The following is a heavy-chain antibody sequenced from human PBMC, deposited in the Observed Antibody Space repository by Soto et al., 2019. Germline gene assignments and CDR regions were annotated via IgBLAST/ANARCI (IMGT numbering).Heavy chain of an antibody. CDR3: ARGERGRYLDIGHVDY. CDR2: INSDGSST. CDR1: GFTFSSYW. Sequence: EVQLVESGGGVVQPGGSLRLSCAASGFTFSSYWMHWVRQAPGKGLVWVSRINSDGSSTSYADSVKGRFTISRDNAKNXLYLQMNSLRAEDTAVYYCARGERGRYLDIGHVDYWGQGTLVTVS. V-gene: IGHV3-74*01. J-gene: IGHJ4*02. D-gene: IGHD3-9*01.